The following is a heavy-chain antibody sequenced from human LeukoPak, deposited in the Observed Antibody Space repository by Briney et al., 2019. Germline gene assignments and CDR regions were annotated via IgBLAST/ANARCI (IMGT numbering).Heavy chain of an antibody. CDR1: GYTFTGYY. CDR3: ARGADILTGYFPPHY. Sequence: ASVKVSCKASGYTFTGYYLHWVRQAPGQGLEWMGIINPSGGSTSYAQKFQGRVTMTRDTSTSTVYMELSSLRSEDTAVYYCARGADILTGYFPPHYWGQGTLVTVSS. J-gene: IGHJ4*02. CDR2: INPSGGST. D-gene: IGHD3-9*01. V-gene: IGHV1-46*01.